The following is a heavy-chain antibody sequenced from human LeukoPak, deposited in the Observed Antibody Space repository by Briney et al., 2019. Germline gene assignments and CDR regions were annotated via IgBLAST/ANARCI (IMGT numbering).Heavy chain of an antibody. CDR1: GFTFSNYG. Sequence: GGSLRLSCAASGFTFSNYGMSWVRQAPGKGLEWVSGISGSGGSTYYADSVKGRFTISRDNAKNSLYLQMNSLRAEDTALYYCAKDRSDSSGYYLYYFDYWGQGTLVTVSS. D-gene: IGHD3-22*01. J-gene: IGHJ4*02. CDR2: ISGSGGST. V-gene: IGHV3-23*01. CDR3: AKDRSDSSGYYLYYFDY.